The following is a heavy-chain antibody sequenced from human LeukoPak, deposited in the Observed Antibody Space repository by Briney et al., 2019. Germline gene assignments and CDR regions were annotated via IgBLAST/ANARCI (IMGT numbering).Heavy chain of an antibody. D-gene: IGHD3-10*01. CDR2: ISGSGGST. CDR3: AKDWDYYGSGSYSDY. Sequence: GGSLRLSCAASGFTFSSYAMRWVRQAPGKGLEWVSSISGSGGSTYYADSVRGRFTISRDNSKNTLYLQMNSLRAEDTAVYYCAKDWDYYGSGSYSDYWGQGTLVTVSS. CDR1: GFTFSSYA. V-gene: IGHV3-23*01. J-gene: IGHJ4*02.